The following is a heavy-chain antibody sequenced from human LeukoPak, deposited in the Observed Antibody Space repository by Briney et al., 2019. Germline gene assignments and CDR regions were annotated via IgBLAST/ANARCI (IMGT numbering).Heavy chain of an antibody. Sequence: SETLSLTCAVYGGSFSGYYWSWIRQPPGKGLEWIGEINHSGSTNYNPSLKSRVTISVDTSKNQFSLKLSSVTAADTAVYYCARGRITIFGVVIIQSGGFDPWGQGTLVTVSS. J-gene: IGHJ5*02. CDR3: ARGRITIFGVVIIQSGGFDP. D-gene: IGHD3-3*01. CDR1: GGSFSGYY. V-gene: IGHV4-34*01. CDR2: INHSGST.